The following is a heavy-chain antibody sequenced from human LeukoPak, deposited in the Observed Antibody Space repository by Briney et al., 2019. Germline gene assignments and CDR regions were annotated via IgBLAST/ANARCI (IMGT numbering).Heavy chain of an antibody. CDR3: ASSGSYLGGGFFDY. V-gene: IGHV1-18*01. Sequence: ASVKVSCKASGYTFTSYGSSWVRQAPGQGLEWMGWISAYNGNTNYAQKLQGRVTMTTDTSTSTAYMELRSLRSDDTAVYYCASSGSYLGGGFFDYWGQGTLVTVSS. D-gene: IGHD1-26*01. CDR2: ISAYNGNT. J-gene: IGHJ4*02. CDR1: GYTFTSYG.